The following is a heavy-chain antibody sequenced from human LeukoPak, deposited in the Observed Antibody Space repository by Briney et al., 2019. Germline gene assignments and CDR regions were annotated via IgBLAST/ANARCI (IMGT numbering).Heavy chain of an antibody. CDR2: IKQDGSEK. Sequence: PGGSLRLSCAASEFTFFTYSMSWVRQAPGKGLEWVANIKQDGSEKYYVDSVKGRFTISRDNAKNSLYLQMNSLRAEDTAVYYCARDRRGYTLFPLSKGEWGYMDVWGKGTTVTVSS. D-gene: IGHD5-18*01. V-gene: IGHV3-7*01. CDR1: EFTFFTYS. CDR3: ARDRRGYTLFPLSKGEWGYMDV. J-gene: IGHJ6*03.